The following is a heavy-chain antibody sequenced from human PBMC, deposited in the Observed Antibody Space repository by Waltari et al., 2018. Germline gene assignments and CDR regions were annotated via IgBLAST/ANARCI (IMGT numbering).Heavy chain of an antibody. J-gene: IGHJ6*02. D-gene: IGHD3-10*01. CDR2: ISSSSSYI. CDR3: ARRPGPYYYYGMDV. Sequence: EVQLVESGGGLVKPGGSLRLSCAASGFTFSSYSMNWVRQAPGKGLEWVSSISSSSSYIYYADSVKGRFTISRDNAKNSLYLQMNSLRAADTAVYYCARRPGPYYYYGMDVWGQGTTVTVSS. V-gene: IGHV3-21*01. CDR1: GFTFSSYS.